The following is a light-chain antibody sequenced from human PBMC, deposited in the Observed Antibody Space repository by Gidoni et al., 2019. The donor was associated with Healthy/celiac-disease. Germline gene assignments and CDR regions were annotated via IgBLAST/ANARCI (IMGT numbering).Light chain of an antibody. CDR2: AAS. Sequence: SQSISSYLNWYQQKPGKAPKLLIYAASSLQSGVPSRFSGSGSGTDFTLTISSLQPEDFATYYCQQSYSTPFTFGGGTKVEIK. CDR3: QQSYSTPFT. J-gene: IGKJ4*01. V-gene: IGKV1-39*01. CDR1: QSISSY.